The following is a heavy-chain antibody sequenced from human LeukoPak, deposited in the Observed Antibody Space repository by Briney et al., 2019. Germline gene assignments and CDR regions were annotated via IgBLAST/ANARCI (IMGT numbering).Heavy chain of an antibody. CDR1: GFTFSSYS. CDR2: ISSSSSYI. J-gene: IGHJ4*02. V-gene: IGHV3-21*01. Sequence: GGTLRLSCAASGFTFSSYSMTWVRQAPGKGLEGVSSISSSSSYIYYAGSVRGRLNISRDNSKKTLYLQMNSVRAEDTAVYYCAKDEQPRYCSSTSCYIASLIDYWGQGTLVTVSS. CDR3: AKDEQPRYCSSTSCYIASLIDY. D-gene: IGHD2-2*02.